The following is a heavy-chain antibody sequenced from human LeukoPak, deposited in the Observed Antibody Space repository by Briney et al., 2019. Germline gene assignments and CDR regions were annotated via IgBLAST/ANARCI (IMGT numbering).Heavy chain of an antibody. D-gene: IGHD3-10*01. V-gene: IGHV4-59*08. J-gene: IGHJ6*03. Sequence: SETLSLTCTVSGGSISGYYWSWIRQPPGKGLEWIGYIYYSGSTNYNPSLKSRVTISVDTSKNQFSLKLSSVTAADTAVYYCARIYGSGTSFGYMDVWAKGPRSPSP. CDR2: IYYSGST. CDR1: GGSISGYY. CDR3: ARIYGSGTSFGYMDV.